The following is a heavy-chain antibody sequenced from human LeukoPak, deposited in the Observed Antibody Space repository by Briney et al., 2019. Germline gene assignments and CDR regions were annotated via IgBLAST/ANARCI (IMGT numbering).Heavy chain of an antibody. Sequence: PGGSLRLSCAASGFTFSSYAMHWVRQAPGRGLEWVAVISYDGSNKYYADSVKGRFTISRDNSKNTLYLQMNSLRAEDTAVYYCARDLRGGIAAAGAFDIWGQGTMVTVSS. D-gene: IGHD6-13*01. J-gene: IGHJ3*02. CDR3: ARDLRGGIAAAGAFDI. V-gene: IGHV3-30-3*01. CDR1: GFTFSSYA. CDR2: ISYDGSNK.